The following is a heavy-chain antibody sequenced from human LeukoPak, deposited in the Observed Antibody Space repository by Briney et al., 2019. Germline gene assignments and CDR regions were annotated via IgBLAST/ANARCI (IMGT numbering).Heavy chain of an antibody. V-gene: IGHV4-31*03. Sequence: PSETLSLTCPVSGGSISSGVYYWSWIRQHPGKGLEWIGYIYYSGSTYYNPSLKSRVTISVDTSKNQFSLKLSSVTAADTAVYFCARYYCPSGTCLGFDYWGQGILVTVSS. D-gene: IGHD2-8*01. CDR3: ARYYCPSGTCLGFDY. CDR1: GGSISSGVYY. J-gene: IGHJ4*02. CDR2: IYYSGST.